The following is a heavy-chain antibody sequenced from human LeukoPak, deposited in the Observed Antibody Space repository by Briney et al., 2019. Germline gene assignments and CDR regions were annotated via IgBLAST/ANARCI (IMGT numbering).Heavy chain of an antibody. CDR3: ARDSGTTGEVKFDP. Sequence: SETLSLTCTVSGGSISSYYLSWIRQTAGKGLEWIGRMYSSGSNYNPSLKSRVTMSIDTSTNQLSLKLSSVTAANTAVYYCARDSGTTGEVKFDPWGQGTLVTVSS. V-gene: IGHV4-4*07. J-gene: IGHJ5*02. CDR2: MYSSGS. CDR1: GGSISSYY. D-gene: IGHD3-10*01.